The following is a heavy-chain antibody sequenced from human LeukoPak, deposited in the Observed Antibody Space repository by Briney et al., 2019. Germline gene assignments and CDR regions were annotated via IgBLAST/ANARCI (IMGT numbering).Heavy chain of an antibody. CDR2: IYYSENT. D-gene: IGHD3-22*01. Sequence: PSETLSLTCTVSGVSISSYYWSWIRQPPGKGLEWIGYIYYSENTNYNPSLKSRVTISVDTSKNQFSLNLTSVTAADTAVYYCAGGNFYDSSGHPYHFHYWGRGTLVSVPS. CDR3: AGGNFYDSSGHPYHFHY. V-gene: IGHV4-59*01. CDR1: GVSISSYY. J-gene: IGHJ4*02.